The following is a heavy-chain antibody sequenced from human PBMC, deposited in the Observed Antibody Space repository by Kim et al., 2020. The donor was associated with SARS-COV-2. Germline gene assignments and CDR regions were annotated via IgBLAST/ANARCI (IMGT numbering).Heavy chain of an antibody. Sequence: NTKYSQKFQGRVPITRDTSARTAYMELSSLRSEDTAVYYCASINGDVLPRHWGQGTLVTVSS. V-gene: IGHV1-3*01. D-gene: IGHD2-15*01. CDR3: ASINGDVLPRH. J-gene: IGHJ4*02. CDR2: NT.